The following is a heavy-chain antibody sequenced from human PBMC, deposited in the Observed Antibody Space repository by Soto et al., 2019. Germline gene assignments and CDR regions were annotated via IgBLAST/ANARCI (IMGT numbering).Heavy chain of an antibody. CDR1: GYSFSSYY. CDR3: ARDWEFGY. Sequence: ASVKVSCKASGYSFSSYYMHWVRQAPGQGLEWMGVINPSGDSITYAQKFQGRVTMTKDTSTSTLFMEVSRLRSEDTAVYFCARDWEFGYWGQGTLVTVSS. D-gene: IGHD1-26*01. J-gene: IGHJ4*02. V-gene: IGHV1-46*01. CDR2: INPSGDSI.